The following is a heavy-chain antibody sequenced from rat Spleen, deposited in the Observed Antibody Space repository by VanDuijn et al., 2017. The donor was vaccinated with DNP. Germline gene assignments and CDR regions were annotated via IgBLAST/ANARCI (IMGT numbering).Heavy chain of an antibody. V-gene: IGHV5-31*01. D-gene: IGHD1-1*01. CDR3: ARDPAWCAMDA. CDR2: ITTSGGSA. J-gene: IGHJ4*01. CDR1: GFTFNNYW. Sequence: EVQLVESGGDLVQPGRSLKVSCVVSGFTFNNYWMTWIRQVPGKGLEWVASITTSGGSAYYLDSVKDRFTISRDNTKNTLYLQMNSLRSEDTATDYCARDPAWCAMDAWGQGTSVTVSS.